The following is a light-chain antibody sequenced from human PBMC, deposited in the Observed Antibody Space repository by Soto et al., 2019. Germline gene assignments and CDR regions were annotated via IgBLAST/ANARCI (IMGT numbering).Light chain of an antibody. J-gene: IGKJ5*01. V-gene: IGKV3-11*01. Sequence: EVGLTKSPAALSLSPRERATLSCRASQSVSSYLAWYQQKPGQAPRLLIYDASNRATGIPARFSGSGSGTDFTLTISSLEPEDFAVYYCQQRSNWPRTFGQGTRLEVK. CDR1: QSVSSY. CDR2: DAS. CDR3: QQRSNWPRT.